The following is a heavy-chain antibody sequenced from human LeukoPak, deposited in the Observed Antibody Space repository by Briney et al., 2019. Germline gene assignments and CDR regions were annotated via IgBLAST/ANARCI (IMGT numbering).Heavy chain of an antibody. D-gene: IGHD2-15*01. CDR1: GFTFSSYA. CDR2: ISGNGDNT. V-gene: IGHV3-23*01. J-gene: IGHJ4*02. Sequence: TGGSLRLSCAASGFTFSSYAMSWVRQAPGKGLEWVSAISGNGDNTYYADSVKGRFTISRDNSKNTLFLQINSLRAEDTAVYYCAKDEVLSQYCSGGSCSPFDYWGQGTLVTVSS. CDR3: AKDEVLSQYCSGGSCSPFDY.